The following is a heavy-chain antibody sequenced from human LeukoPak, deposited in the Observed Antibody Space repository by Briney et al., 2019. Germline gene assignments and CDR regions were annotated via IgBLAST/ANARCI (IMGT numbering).Heavy chain of an antibody. D-gene: IGHD4-23*01. CDR1: GFTFSTYW. V-gene: IGHV3-74*01. CDR2: INPDGRRI. CDR3: ARDLRGNRDY. Sequence: GGSLRLSCAASGFTFSTYWVHWVRQAPGKGLVWVSRINPDGRRIDDGHSVKGRLTISRDNAKNMLYLQMNSLRAEDSAVYFCARDLRGNRDYWGQGPLLPVSS. J-gene: IGHJ4*02.